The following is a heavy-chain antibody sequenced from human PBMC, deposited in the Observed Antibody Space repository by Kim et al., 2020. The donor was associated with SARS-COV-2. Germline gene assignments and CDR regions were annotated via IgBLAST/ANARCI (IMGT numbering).Heavy chain of an antibody. V-gene: IGHV3-33*06. Sequence: GGSLRLSCAASGFTFSSYAMHWVRQAPGKGLEWVAVIWYDGSNKYYADSVKGRFTISRDNSKNTLYLQMNSLRAEDTAVYYCAKDLGITFGGVIGYWGQGTLVTVSS. CDR2: IWYDGSNK. J-gene: IGHJ4*02. D-gene: IGHD3-16*01. CDR1: GFTFSSYA. CDR3: AKDLGITFGGVIGY.